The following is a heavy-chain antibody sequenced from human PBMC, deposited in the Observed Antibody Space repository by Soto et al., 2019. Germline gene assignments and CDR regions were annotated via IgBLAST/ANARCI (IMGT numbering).Heavy chain of an antibody. J-gene: IGHJ3*02. CDR2: ISSSSSTI. CDR1: GFTFSSYS. CDR3: AREAVAGTLATTILGGHDAFDI. D-gene: IGHD6-19*01. V-gene: IGHV3-48*01. Sequence: GGSLRLSCAASGFTFSSYSMNWVRQAPGKGLEWVSYISSSSSTIYYADSVKGRFTISRDNAKNSLYLQMNSLGAEDTAVYYCAREAVAGTLATTILGGHDAFDIWGQGTMVTVSS.